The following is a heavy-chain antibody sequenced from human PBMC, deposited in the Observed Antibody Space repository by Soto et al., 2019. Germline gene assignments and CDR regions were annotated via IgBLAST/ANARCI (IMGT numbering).Heavy chain of an antibody. CDR3: ARLYSRRGDYYYYGMGV. CDR1: GYSFTSYW. J-gene: IGHJ6*02. D-gene: IGHD6-13*01. V-gene: IGHV5-51*01. Sequence: PEPSRKISRKGSGYSFTSYWIDWVRHMPGKGLEWIVIIYPGDSDTRDSPSFQGQVTISAEKSISTAYLQWSSLKASDTAMYSCARLYSRRGDYYYYGMGVWGQGTSVPVS. CDR2: IYPGDSDT.